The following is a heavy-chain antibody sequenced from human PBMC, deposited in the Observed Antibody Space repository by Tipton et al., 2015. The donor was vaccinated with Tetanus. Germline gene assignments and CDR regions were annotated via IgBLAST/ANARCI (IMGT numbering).Heavy chain of an antibody. CDR2: VHYSGST. CDR3: ARIGWLEQNKPAFDI. D-gene: IGHD6-19*01. CDR1: GGSISSYY. Sequence: TLSLTCIVSGGSISSYYWTWIRQPPGRGLKWIGYVHYSGSTNYSPSLRSRVTLSVDPSKNQFSLKLSSVTAADTAVYYCARIGWLEQNKPAFDIWGQGTVVTVSS. V-gene: IGHV4-59*01. J-gene: IGHJ3*02.